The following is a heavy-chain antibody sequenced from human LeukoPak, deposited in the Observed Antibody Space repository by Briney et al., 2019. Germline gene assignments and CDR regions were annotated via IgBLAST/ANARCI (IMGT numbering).Heavy chain of an antibody. Sequence: GGSLRLSCAASGFTFSSYAMHWVRQAPGKGLEWVAVISYDGSNKYYADSVKGRFTISRDNSKNTLYLQMNSLRAEDTAVYYCARDSTLIAAIDYWGQGTLVTVSS. CDR1: GFTFSSYA. J-gene: IGHJ4*02. V-gene: IGHV3-30-3*01. CDR3: ARDSTLIAAIDY. CDR2: ISYDGSNK. D-gene: IGHD6-6*01.